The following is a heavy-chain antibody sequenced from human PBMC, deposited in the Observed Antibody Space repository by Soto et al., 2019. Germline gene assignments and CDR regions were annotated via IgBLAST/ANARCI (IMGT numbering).Heavy chain of an antibody. D-gene: IGHD2-2*02. CDR1: GFTFATYA. CDR3: ARVGYCLSPNYYIGGGSLDY. V-gene: IGHV3-30-3*01. Sequence: QVQLVESGGGVVQPGRSLRLSCAASGFTFATYAVHWVRQAPGKGLEWVAVISYDGSNKNYADSVKGRFTISRDNSKNTLYLQMNSLRGEDTAVYYCARVGYCLSPNYYIGGGSLDYWGQGTLVTVSS. J-gene: IGHJ4*02. CDR2: ISYDGSNK.